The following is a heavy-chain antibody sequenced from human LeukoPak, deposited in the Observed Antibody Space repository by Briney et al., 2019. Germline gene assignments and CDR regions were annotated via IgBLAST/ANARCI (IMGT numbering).Heavy chain of an antibody. V-gene: IGHV4-59*12. CDR2: IYYSGST. CDR1: GGSISSYY. Sequence: SETLSLTCTVSGGSISSYYWSWIRQPPGKGLEWIGYIYYSGSTNYNPSLKSRVTMSVDTSKNQFSLKLSSVTAADTAVYYCARDRYSGSYTPWGQGTLVTVSS. J-gene: IGHJ5*02. D-gene: IGHD1-26*01. CDR3: ARDRYSGSYTP.